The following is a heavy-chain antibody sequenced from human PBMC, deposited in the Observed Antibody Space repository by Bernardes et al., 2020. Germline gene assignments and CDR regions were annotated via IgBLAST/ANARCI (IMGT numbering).Heavy chain of an antibody. CDR1: GFTVSSRY. V-gene: IGHV3-66*01. Sequence: GGSLRLSCAASGFTVSSRYVSWVRQAPGKGLEWVSIIYTSGYTYHADSVKGRFTISRDNSKNTVYLQMNNLRGDDSAVYYCARDSTEVMLDYWGQGAVVTVSS. D-gene: IGHD3-16*01. CDR3: ARDSTEVMLDY. CDR2: IYTSGYT. J-gene: IGHJ4*02.